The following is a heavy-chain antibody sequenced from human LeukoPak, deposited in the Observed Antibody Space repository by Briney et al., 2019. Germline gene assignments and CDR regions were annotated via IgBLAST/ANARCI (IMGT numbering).Heavy chain of an antibody. D-gene: IGHD2-2*02. J-gene: IGHJ4*02. V-gene: IGHV3-23*01. CDR1: GFTFSSYA. CDR3: AKSLGYCSSTSCYNFVYFDY. CDR2: ISGSGGST. Sequence: GGSLRLSCAASGFTFSSYAMSWVRQAPGKGLEWVSVISGSGGSTYYADSVKGRFTISRDNSKNTLYLQMNSLRAEDTAVYYCAKSLGYCSSTSCYNFVYFDYWGQGTLVTVSS.